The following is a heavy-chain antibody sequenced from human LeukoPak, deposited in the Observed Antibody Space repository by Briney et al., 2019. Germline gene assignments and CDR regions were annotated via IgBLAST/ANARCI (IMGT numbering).Heavy chain of an antibody. CDR2: FNPNSGGT. Sequence: GASVKVSCKASGYTFTGYYMHWVRQAPGQGPEWMGWFNPNSGGTYYAQKFQGRVTMTRDTSISTAYMELSRLRSDDTAVYYCARGYGDYAYFDHWGQGTLVTISS. CDR3: ARGYGDYAYFDH. J-gene: IGHJ4*02. D-gene: IGHD4-17*01. CDR1: GYTFTGYY. V-gene: IGHV1-2*02.